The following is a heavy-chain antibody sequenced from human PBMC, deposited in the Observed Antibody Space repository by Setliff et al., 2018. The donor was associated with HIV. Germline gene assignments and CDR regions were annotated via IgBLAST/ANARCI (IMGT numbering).Heavy chain of an antibody. Sequence: GGSLRLSCAASGFAFRNYIFHWVRQAPGKGLEWVAFIRLDGSDKFYADSVKGRFTISRDNSKNTLFLQMNSLRSEDTAVYYCAKEDQRVTSVDYWGQGTPVTVSS. CDR3: AKEDQRVTSVDY. J-gene: IGHJ4*02. V-gene: IGHV3-30*02. CDR1: GFAFRNYI. D-gene: IGHD2-2*01. CDR2: IRLDGSDK.